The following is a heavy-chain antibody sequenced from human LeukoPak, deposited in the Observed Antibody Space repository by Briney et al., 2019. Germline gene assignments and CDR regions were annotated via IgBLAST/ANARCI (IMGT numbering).Heavy chain of an antibody. V-gene: IGHV4-4*07. Sequence: SETLSLTCAVSDYSISSDYFWGWIRQPPGKGLEWIGRIYTSGSTNYNPSLKSRVTMSVDTSKNQFSLKLSSVTAADTAVYYCARVWQGFDPWGQGTLVTVSS. CDR2: IYTSGST. J-gene: IGHJ5*02. D-gene: IGHD3-10*01. CDR3: ARVWQGFDP. CDR1: DYSISSDY.